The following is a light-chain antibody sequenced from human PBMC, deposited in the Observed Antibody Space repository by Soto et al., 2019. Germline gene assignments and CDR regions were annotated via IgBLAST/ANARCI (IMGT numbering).Light chain of an antibody. J-gene: IGKJ4*01. CDR3: QQYNTWPPLT. Sequence: EIVMTQSPATVSVSPGERATLSCRASQSISTNLAWYQQKPGQAPRLLIFGASNRATAVPARFTASGSGTEFTLTIRSLQSEDFAFYYCQQYNTWPPLTFGGGTKVEI. CDR1: QSISTN. V-gene: IGKV3-15*01. CDR2: GAS.